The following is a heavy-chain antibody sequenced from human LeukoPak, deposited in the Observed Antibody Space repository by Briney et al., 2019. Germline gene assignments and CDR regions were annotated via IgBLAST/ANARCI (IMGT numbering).Heavy chain of an antibody. D-gene: IGHD3/OR15-3a*01. CDR1: GFTFSSYE. Sequence: GGSLRLSCAASGFTFSSYEMNWVRQAPGKGLEWVSYISSSGSTIYYADSVKGRFTISRDNAKKTLFLQMNSLRDEDTATYYCVRDLVWDTGRVDYWGQGTLVTVSS. CDR2: ISSSGSTI. CDR3: VRDLVWDTGRVDY. V-gene: IGHV3-48*03. J-gene: IGHJ4*02.